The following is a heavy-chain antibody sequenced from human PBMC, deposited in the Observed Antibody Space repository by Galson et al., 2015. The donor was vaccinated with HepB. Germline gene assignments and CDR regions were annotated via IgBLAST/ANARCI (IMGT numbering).Heavy chain of an antibody. V-gene: IGHV1-69*11. Sequence: SVKVSCKASGCTFDSHVINWVRQAPGQGLEWMGRIVPMIGTPNYAQKMQGRVTISADESTNTAYMELRSLKSEDTAVYFCARGFGCDGDCESHLDIWGRGTPV. D-gene: IGHD3-10*01. CDR2: IVPMIGTP. CDR1: GCTFDSHV. CDR3: ARGFGCDGDCESHLDI. J-gene: IGHJ6*02.